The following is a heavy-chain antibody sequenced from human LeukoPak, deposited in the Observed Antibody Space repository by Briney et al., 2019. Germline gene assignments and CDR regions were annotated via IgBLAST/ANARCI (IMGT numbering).Heavy chain of an antibody. CDR1: GGSFSGYY. J-gene: IGHJ6*02. CDR3: ARGPWFGYRRNYYYGMDV. CDR2: INHSGST. V-gene: IGHV4-34*01. Sequence: SSETLSLTCAVYGGSFSGYYWSWIRQPPGKGLEWIGEINHSGSTNYNPSLKSRVTISVDTSKNQFSLKLSSVTAADTAVYYCARGPWFGYRRNYYYGMDVWGQGTTVTVSS. D-gene: IGHD3-10*01.